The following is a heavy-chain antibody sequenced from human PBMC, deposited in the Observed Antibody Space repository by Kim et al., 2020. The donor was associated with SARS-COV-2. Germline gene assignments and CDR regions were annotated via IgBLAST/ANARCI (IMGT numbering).Heavy chain of an antibody. D-gene: IGHD2-21*02. V-gene: IGHV4-59*13. CDR1: GGYLGSYY. CDR3: ARGNVVTALGF. J-gene: IGHJ4*02. Sequence: SESLSLTCKVSGGYLGSYYWTWIRQAPGKGLEWIGDTYSSGTAKYNPSLTGRVVILPDTSRKQVSLNVTSVTAADTAVYSCARGNVVTALGFGGRGTRVTVS. CDR2: TYSSGTA.